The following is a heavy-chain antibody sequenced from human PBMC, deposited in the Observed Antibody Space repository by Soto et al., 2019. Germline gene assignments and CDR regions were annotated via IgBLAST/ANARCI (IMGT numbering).Heavy chain of an antibody. CDR1: GGSVSNSNYY. CDR3: VSQRTSVLTQAYFDY. Sequence: SETLSLTCTVSGGSVSNSNYYWGWIRQSPGKGLEWIGSVYYRGRSYSKSSVKSRVTISVDTSKNEFSLNLNSVTASDTAVYFCVSQRTSVLTQAYFDYWGPGALVTVSS. CDR2: VYYRGRS. D-gene: IGHD2-8*01. J-gene: IGHJ4*02. V-gene: IGHV4-39*01.